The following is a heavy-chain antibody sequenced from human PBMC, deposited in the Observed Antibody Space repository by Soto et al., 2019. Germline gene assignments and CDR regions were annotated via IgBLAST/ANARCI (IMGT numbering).Heavy chain of an antibody. V-gene: IGHV4-59*08. CDR1: GGSISSYY. Sequence: QVQLQESGPGLVKPSETLSLTCTVSGGSISSYYWSWIRQPPGKGLEWIGYIYYSGSTNYNPSLKSRVTIAVDTAKNQFSLKLSSVTAADTAVYYCASSAAGDYNYWGQGTLVTVSS. D-gene: IGHD6-13*01. J-gene: IGHJ4*02. CDR2: IYYSGST. CDR3: ASSAAGDYNY.